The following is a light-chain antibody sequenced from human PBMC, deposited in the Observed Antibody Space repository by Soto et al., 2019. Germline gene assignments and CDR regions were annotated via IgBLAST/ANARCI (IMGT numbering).Light chain of an antibody. CDR3: QQSGSSPPT. Sequence: IVLTQCPATLSLSPGERAPLSCGASQSVSSYLAWYQQTPGQAPRLLIHGASRRATGIPDRFIGSGSGTDFTLTISRLEPEDFAVYYCQQSGSSPPTFGQGTKV. CDR2: GAS. CDR1: QSVSSY. J-gene: IGKJ1*01. V-gene: IGKV3-20*01.